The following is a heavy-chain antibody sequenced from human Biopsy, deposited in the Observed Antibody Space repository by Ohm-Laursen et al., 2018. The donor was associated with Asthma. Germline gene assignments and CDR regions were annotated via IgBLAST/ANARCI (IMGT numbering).Heavy chain of an antibody. D-gene: IGHD6-19*01. CDR2: IMTVLGTT. CDR3: ARCQVGYSSGWSLLLKKIYYSGMDV. Sequence: SSVKVSCKAPGGTFSNFAISWVRQAPGQGLEWLGGIMTVLGTTNYAQRFQGRVTITADESTSTAYMEVTSLRSEDTAIYYCARCQVGYSSGWSLLLKKIYYSGMDVWGQGTAVTVSS. J-gene: IGHJ6*02. CDR1: GGTFSNFA. V-gene: IGHV1-69*01.